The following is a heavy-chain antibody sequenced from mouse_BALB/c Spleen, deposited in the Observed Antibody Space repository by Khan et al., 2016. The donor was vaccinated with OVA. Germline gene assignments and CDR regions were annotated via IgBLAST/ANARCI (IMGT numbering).Heavy chain of an antibody. D-gene: IGHD1-2*01. V-gene: IGHV3-2*02. CDR3: ARTARIKY. CDR1: GYSITSGYG. CDR2: ISYSGST. Sequence: EVQLKQSGPGLVKPSQSLSLTCTVTGYSITSGYGWNWIRQFPGNKLEWMGYISYSGSTNYNPSLKSRISITRDTSKNQFFLQLNSVTTEDTATYYCARTARIKYWGQGTTLTVSS. J-gene: IGHJ2*01.